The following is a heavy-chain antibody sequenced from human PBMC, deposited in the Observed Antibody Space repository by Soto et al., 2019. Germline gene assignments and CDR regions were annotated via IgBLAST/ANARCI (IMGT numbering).Heavy chain of an antibody. CDR3: ARGAGTYYYYGMDV. V-gene: IGHV4-34*01. CDR1: GGSFSGYY. J-gene: IGHJ6*02. D-gene: IGHD6-13*01. Sequence: SETLSLTCAVYGGSFSGYYWSWIRQPPGKGLEWIGEINHSGSTNYNPSLKSRVTISVDTSKNQFSLKLSSVTAADTAVYYCARGAGTYYYYGMDVWGQGTTVTVS. CDR2: INHSGST.